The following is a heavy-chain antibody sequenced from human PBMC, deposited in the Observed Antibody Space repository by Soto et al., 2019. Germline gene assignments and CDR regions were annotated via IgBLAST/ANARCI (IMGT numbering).Heavy chain of an antibody. V-gene: IGHV3-15*01. J-gene: IGHJ4*02. CDR1: GFTFSNAW. Sequence: EVQLVESGGGLVKPGGSLRLSCAVSGFTFSNAWMSWVRQAPGKGLEWVGRIKSKTDGGSTDYGAPVKGRFTISGDDSKNTVYLQMTSLNTEDTAVYFCAAGYSSGESPDWGQGALVTVSS. CDR3: AAGYSSGESPD. D-gene: IGHD6-19*01. CDR2: IKSKTDGGST.